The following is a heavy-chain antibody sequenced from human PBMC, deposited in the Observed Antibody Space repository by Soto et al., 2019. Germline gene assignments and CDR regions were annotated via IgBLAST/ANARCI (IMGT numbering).Heavy chain of an antibody. J-gene: IGHJ6*02. CDR3: ASRGTSSPYYYYYYGMDV. CDR1: GYTFTSYY. CDR2: INPSGGST. D-gene: IGHD1-1*01. Sequence: GASVKVSCKASGYTFTSYYMHWVRQAPGQGLEWMGIINPSGGSTSYAQKFQGRVTMTRDTSTSTVYMELSSLRSEDTAVYYCASRGTSSPYYYYYYGMDVWGQGTTVTVSS. V-gene: IGHV1-46*01.